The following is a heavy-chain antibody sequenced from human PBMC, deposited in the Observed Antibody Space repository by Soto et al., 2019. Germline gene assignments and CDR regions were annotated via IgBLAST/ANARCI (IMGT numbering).Heavy chain of an antibody. CDR3: ARDGREASGMDV. V-gene: IGHV4-59*11. CDR1: GGSISSHY. J-gene: IGHJ6*02. Sequence: SETLSLTCTVSGGSISSHYWSWVRQAPGKGLEWIGHIYYRGSTSYNPSLRSRSTISVDTSNNQFSLKLNSVTTADTAVYYCARDGREASGMDVWGQGTKVTVYS. CDR2: IYYRGST. D-gene: IGHD1-26*01.